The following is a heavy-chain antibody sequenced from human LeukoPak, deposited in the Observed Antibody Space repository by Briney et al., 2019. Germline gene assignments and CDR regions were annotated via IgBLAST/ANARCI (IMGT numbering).Heavy chain of an antibody. CDR3: ARDPSHDYAFDRWFDP. CDR1: GYTFTGYY. J-gene: IGHJ5*02. CDR2: INPNSGGT. V-gene: IGHV1-2*06. D-gene: IGHD4-17*01. Sequence: ASVKVSCKASGYTFTGYYMHWVRQAPGQGLEWMVRINPNSGGTNYAQKFQGRVTMTRDTSISTAYMELSRLRSDDTAVYYCARDPSHDYAFDRWFDPWGQGTLVTVSS.